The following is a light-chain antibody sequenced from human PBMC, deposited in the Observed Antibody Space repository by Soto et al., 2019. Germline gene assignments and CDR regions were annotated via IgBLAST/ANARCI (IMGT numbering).Light chain of an antibody. CDR3: QQQGT. CDR1: QSVSSY. J-gene: IGKJ1*01. Sequence: EIVLTQSPATLSLSPGERATLSCRASQSVSSYLAWYQQKPGQAPRLLIYDAFNRATGIPARFSGSGSGTDFTLTISSLEPEDFAVYYCQQQGTFGQGTKVEIK. V-gene: IGKV3-11*01. CDR2: DAF.